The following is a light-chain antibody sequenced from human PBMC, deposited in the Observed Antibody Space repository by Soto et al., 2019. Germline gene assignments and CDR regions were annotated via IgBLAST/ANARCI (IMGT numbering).Light chain of an antibody. CDR3: QEYTTSFTCT. J-gene: IGKJ1*01. CDR1: QSITDR. Sequence: DIQMTQSPSTLSASVGDRVTITCRASQSITDRLAWYQQKPGRAPKVLIYKASTLESGVPSRFSASGFGTEFTLTISSLQPDDFATYYCQEYTTSFTCTFGPGTKVEI. CDR2: KAS. V-gene: IGKV1-5*03.